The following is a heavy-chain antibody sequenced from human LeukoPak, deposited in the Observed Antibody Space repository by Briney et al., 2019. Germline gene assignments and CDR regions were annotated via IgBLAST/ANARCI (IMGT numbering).Heavy chain of an antibody. V-gene: IGHV3-13*01. J-gene: IGHJ2*01. CDR3: AREVVFSRSPTRQYWYFDL. Sequence: GGSLRLSCAASGFTFSNYEMHWVRQVTGKGLEWVSAIGTAGDTYYPDSVKGRFTISRENAKNSLYLQLNSLRAGDTAVYYCAREVVFSRSPTRQYWYFDLWGRGTLVTVSS. CDR2: IGTAGDT. CDR1: GFTFSNYE. D-gene: IGHD3-22*01.